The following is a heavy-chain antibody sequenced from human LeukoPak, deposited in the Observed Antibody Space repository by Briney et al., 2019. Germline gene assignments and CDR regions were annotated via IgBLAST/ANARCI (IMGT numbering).Heavy chain of an antibody. CDR1: GNIFTSSY. Sequence: ASVKVSCKASGNIFTSSYTHWVRQAPGQGLEWMGVINPSDGTRNYAQKFQGRVTMTRDMSTSTVYMDLSSLRSEDTAVYYCARFHVASTGLAPSDYWGQGTLVTVSS. CDR2: INPSDGTR. D-gene: IGHD6-19*01. V-gene: IGHV1-46*01. J-gene: IGHJ4*02. CDR3: ARFHVASTGLAPSDY.